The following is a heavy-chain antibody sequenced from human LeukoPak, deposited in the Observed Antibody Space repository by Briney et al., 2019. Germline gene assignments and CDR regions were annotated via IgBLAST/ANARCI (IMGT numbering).Heavy chain of an antibody. J-gene: IGHJ4*02. CDR3: AAMVRGVIITNSNSFDY. Sequence: KLGESLKISCKGSGYIFTNYWIGWVRQMPGKGLEWMGIIYPGDSDTRYSPSFQGQVTISADKSISTAYLQWSSLKASDTAMYYCAAMVRGVIITNSNSFDYWGQGTLVTVSS. V-gene: IGHV5-51*01. CDR1: GYIFTNYW. D-gene: IGHD3-10*01. CDR2: IYPGDSDT.